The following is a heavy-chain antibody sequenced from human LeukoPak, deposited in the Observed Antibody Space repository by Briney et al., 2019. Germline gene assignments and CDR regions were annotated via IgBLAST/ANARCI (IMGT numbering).Heavy chain of an antibody. CDR1: GYFFTTFY. Sequence: GTSVTVSCKASGYFFTTFYLHWVRQAPGQGLEWMGCINPNSGRTNFPQKFQGRVTMTRDTSINTVYMELTSLKSDDTAVYYCSRVGRSRSNYYMDAWGEGTTVTISS. J-gene: IGHJ6*03. V-gene: IGHV1-2*02. D-gene: IGHD6-13*01. CDR2: INPNSGRT. CDR3: SRVGRSRSNYYMDA.